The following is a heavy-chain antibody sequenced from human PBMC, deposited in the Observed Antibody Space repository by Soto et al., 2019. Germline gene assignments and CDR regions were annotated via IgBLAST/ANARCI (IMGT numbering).Heavy chain of an antibody. D-gene: IGHD3-22*01. J-gene: IGHJ4*02. Sequence: QVQLVESGGGVVQPGRSLRLSCAASGFTFSSYGMHWVRQAPGKGLEWVAVIWYDGSNKYYADSVKGRFTITRDNSKNTLYPQMNSLRAEDTAVYYCARYGAHITMIVGVSCYLDYWGQGTLVTVSS. CDR1: GFTFSSYG. V-gene: IGHV3-33*01. CDR3: ARYGAHITMIVGVSCYLDY. CDR2: IWYDGSNK.